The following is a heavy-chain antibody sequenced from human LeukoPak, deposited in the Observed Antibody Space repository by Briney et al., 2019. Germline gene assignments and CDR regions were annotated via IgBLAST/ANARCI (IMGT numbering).Heavy chain of an antibody. Sequence: PGGSLRLSCEVSGFTLSDLEMSWVRQAPGKGLEWVAVISYDGSNKYYADSVKGRFTISRDNSKNTLYLQMNSLRAEDTAVYYCARTTTVVTPDAFDIWGQGTMVTVSS. CDR2: ISYDGSNK. CDR1: GFTLSDLE. V-gene: IGHV3-30*04. CDR3: ARTTTVVTPDAFDI. J-gene: IGHJ3*02. D-gene: IGHD4-23*01.